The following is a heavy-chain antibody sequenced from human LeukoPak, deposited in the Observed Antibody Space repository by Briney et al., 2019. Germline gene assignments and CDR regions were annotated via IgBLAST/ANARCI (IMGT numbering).Heavy chain of an antibody. Sequence: HPGGSLRLSCAASGFTFSSYGMHWVRQAPGKGLEWVAVIWYDGSNKYYADSVKGRFTISRDNSKNTLYLQMNSLRAEDTAVYYCARDEGSSSSEFDYWGQGTLVTVSS. CDR1: GFTFSSYG. CDR2: IWYDGSNK. V-gene: IGHV3-33*08. D-gene: IGHD6-6*01. J-gene: IGHJ4*02. CDR3: ARDEGSSSSEFDY.